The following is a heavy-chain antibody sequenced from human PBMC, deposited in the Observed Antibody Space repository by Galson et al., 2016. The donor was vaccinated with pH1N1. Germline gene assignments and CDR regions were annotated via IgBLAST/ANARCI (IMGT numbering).Heavy chain of an antibody. V-gene: IGHV3-11*01. D-gene: IGHD4-17*01. CDR2: INYSGRDT. Sequence: SLRLSCAASGFSFSGRSMSWIRQAPGKGLEWIAYINYSGRDTYYGDSVRGRFTISRDNAKNSMYLQMNSLRAEDTAVYCCTRCDYGDYVGIDYWGQGTVVTVSS. J-gene: IGHJ4*02. CDR1: GFSFSGRS. CDR3: TRCDYGDYVGIDY.